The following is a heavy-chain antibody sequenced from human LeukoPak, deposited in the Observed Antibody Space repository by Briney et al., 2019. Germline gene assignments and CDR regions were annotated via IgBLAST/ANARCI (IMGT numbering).Heavy chain of an antibody. Sequence: SETLSLTCTVSGGSISTYYWNWIRQPPGKGLEWIGYIYYSGRTNYNPSLKSRVSISIDTSKNQFSLKLSSVTAADTAVYYCARGLSGFDAFDIWGQGTMVTVSS. CDR3: ARGLSGFDAFDI. J-gene: IGHJ3*02. CDR2: IYYSGRT. CDR1: GGSISTYY. V-gene: IGHV4-59*12.